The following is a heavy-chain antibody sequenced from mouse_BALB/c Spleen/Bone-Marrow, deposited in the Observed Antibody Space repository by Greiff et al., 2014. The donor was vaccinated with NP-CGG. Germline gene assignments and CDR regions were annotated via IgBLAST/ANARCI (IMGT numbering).Heavy chain of an antibody. J-gene: IGHJ2*01. CDR3: ARRDGSYFDY. V-gene: IGHV1-54*01. CDR1: GYAFTNYL. Sequence: QVQLQQSGAELVRPGTSVKVSCKASGYAFTNYLIEWVKQRPGQGLEWIGMINPGSGGTNYNEKFRGKATPTADKSSSTAYTQLSSLTSDDSAVYFCARRDGSYFDYWGQGTTLTVSS. CDR2: INPGSGGT. D-gene: IGHD3-3*01.